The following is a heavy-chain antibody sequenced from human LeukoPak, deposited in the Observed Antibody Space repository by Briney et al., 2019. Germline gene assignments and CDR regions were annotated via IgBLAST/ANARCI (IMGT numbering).Heavy chain of an antibody. D-gene: IGHD3-22*01. CDR1: GGPISSYH. CDR2: IFYGGRT. J-gene: IGHJ4*02. V-gene: IGHV4-59*08. CDR3: ARHNYYDSSGYYPLGY. Sequence: SETLSLTCSVTGGPISSYHWSWIRQPPGKGLEWTGYIFYGGRTNYNPSLKSRVTISVDTSKNQFSLTVSSVTAADTAVYYCARHNYYDSSGYYPLGYWGQGTLVTVSS.